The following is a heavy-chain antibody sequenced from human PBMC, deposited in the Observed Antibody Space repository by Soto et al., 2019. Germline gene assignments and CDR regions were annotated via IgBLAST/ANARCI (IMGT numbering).Heavy chain of an antibody. CDR1: SGSISSYY. V-gene: IGHV4-59*01. J-gene: IGHJ4*02. Sequence: SETLSLTCTVSSGSISSYYWSWIRQPPGKGLEWIGYIYYSGNTNYNPSLKSRVTISVDTSKNQFSLKLSSVTAADTAVYYCARGGAVRPFDYWGQGTLVIVSS. CDR2: IYYSGNT. CDR3: ARGGAVRPFDY. D-gene: IGHD6-6*01.